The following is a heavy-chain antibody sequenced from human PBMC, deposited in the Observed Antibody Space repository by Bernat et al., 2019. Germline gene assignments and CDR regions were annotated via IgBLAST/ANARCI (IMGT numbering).Heavy chain of an antibody. Sequence: QVQLQESGPGLVKPSQTLSLTCTVSGGSISSGGYYWSWIRQHPGKGLEWVGDIYYSGSTYDNPSLKSRVTISLDTSKNQFSLTLSSVTAADTAVYYWATTYDFWSGGSYYYYGMDVWGQGTTVTAAS. CDR1: GGSISSGGYY. CDR3: ATTYDFWSGGSYYYYGMDV. CDR2: IYYSGST. V-gene: IGHV4-31*03. D-gene: IGHD3-3*01. J-gene: IGHJ6*02.